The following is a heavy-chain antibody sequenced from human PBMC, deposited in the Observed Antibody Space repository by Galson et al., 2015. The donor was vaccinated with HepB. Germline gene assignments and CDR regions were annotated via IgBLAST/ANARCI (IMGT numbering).Heavy chain of an antibody. CDR3: ARDTQPGIAAAGTGGY. Sequence: SLRLSCAASGFTFSSYSMNWVRQAPGKGLEWVSYISSSSSTIYYADSVKGRFTISRDNAKNSLYLQMNSLRAEDTAVYYCARDTQPGIAAAGTGGYWGQGTLVTVSS. CDR1: GFTFSSYS. V-gene: IGHV3-48*01. CDR2: ISSSSSTI. D-gene: IGHD6-13*01. J-gene: IGHJ4*02.